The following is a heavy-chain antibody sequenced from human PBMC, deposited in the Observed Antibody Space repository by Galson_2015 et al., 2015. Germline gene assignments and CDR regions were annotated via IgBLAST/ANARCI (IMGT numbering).Heavy chain of an antibody. V-gene: IGHV3-23*01. Sequence: SLRLSCAASGFTFSSYGMSWVRQAPGKGLEWVSLITASGGSQYYADSVKRRYTISRDNSKNTLYLQMNSLRAEETAMYYCAKGVGGDFYSAIDSGGQGPRAPDPS. J-gene: IGHJ4*02. CDR3: AKGVGGDFYSAIDS. D-gene: IGHD2-21*01. CDR2: ITASGGSQ. CDR1: GFTFSSYG.